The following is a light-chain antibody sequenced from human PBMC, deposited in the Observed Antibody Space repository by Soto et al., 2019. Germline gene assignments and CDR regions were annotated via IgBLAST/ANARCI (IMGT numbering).Light chain of an antibody. Sequence: QSALTQPPSASGSPGQSVTISCTGTSSDVGGYNYVSWYQQHPGKAPKLMIYEVSKRPSGVPDRFSGSKSGNPASLTVSGLQAEDEADYSCSSYAGSNKVFGGGTKLTVL. CDR2: EVS. V-gene: IGLV2-8*01. CDR1: SSDVGGYNY. CDR3: SSYAGSNKV. J-gene: IGLJ3*02.